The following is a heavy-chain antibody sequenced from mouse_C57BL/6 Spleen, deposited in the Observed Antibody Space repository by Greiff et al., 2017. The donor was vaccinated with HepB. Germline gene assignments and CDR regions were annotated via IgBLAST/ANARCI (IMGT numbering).Heavy chain of an antibody. CDR2: ISSGSSTI. V-gene: IGHV5-17*01. J-gene: IGHJ4*01. CDR3: ARRLTTVVARGYAMDY. Sequence: EVQRVESGGGLVKPGGSLKLSCAASGFTFSDYGMHWVRQAPEKGLEWVAYISSGSSTIYYPDTVKGRFTISRDNAKNTLFLQMTSLRSEDTAMYYCARRLTTVVARGYAMDYWGQGTSVTVSS. D-gene: IGHD1-1*01. CDR1: GFTFSDYG.